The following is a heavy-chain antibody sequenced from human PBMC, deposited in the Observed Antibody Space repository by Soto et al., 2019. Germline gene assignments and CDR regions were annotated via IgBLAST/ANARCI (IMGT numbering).Heavy chain of an antibody. D-gene: IGHD2-2*01. CDR1: GLTFRSYW. V-gene: IGHV3-74*03. Sequence: EVPLVESGGGLVQPGESLRLSCAASGLTFRSYWMHWVRQAPGKGLVWVSRINTDGSVAMYVDSVKGRFTISRDNAKNTLYLHMNSLRAEDTAVYYCVRDMQFWRLDAWGQGTLVTVSS. J-gene: IGHJ5*02. CDR3: VRDMQFWRLDA. CDR2: INTDGSVA.